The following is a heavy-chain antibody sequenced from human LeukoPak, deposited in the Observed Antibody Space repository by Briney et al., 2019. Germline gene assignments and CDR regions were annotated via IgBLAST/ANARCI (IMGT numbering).Heavy chain of an antibody. J-gene: IGHJ4*02. CDR2: ISGSGGST. Sequence: GGSLRLSCAASGFTFSSYAMSWVRQAPGKGLEWVSAISGSGGSTYYADSAKGRFTISRDNSKNTLYLQMNSLRAEDTAVYYCAKGVDSFSSSPFDYWGQGTLVTVSS. CDR3: AKGVDSFSSSPFDY. D-gene: IGHD3-9*01. CDR1: GFTFSSYA. V-gene: IGHV3-23*01.